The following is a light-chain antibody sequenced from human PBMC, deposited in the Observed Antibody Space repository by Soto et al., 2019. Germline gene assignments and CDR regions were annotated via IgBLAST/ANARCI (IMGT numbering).Light chain of an antibody. CDR2: GTS. V-gene: IGKV3-15*01. Sequence: EIVMTQSPFTLSVSPGERATLSCRASQNISRSLAWYQQKPGQGPSLLIYGTSTRAGGVPARSSGGGSGTEATLTITSLQSEDGEVYYCHQYNGWPRTFGQGTKVDIK. J-gene: IGKJ1*01. CDR1: QNISRS. CDR3: HQYNGWPRT.